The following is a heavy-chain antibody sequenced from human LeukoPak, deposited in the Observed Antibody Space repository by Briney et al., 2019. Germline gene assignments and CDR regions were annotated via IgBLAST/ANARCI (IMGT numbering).Heavy chain of an antibody. CDR2: INQDGTAK. V-gene: IGHV3-7*05. Sequence: PSETLSLTCTVSGGSISSSTYYWGWVRQAPGKGLEWLADINQDGTAKQYVDSVKGRFTISRDNAKNSVYLEMNNLRVEDTAVYYCARPPNRILDIWGQGTMVTVSS. CDR3: ARPPNRILDI. D-gene: IGHD1-14*01. CDR1: GGSISSSTYY. J-gene: IGHJ3*02.